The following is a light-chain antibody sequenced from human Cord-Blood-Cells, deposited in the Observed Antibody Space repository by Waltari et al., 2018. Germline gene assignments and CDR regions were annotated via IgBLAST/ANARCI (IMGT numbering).Light chain of an antibody. V-gene: IGLV1-40*01. Sequence: QSVLTQPPSVSGAPGQRVTLSCTGSSSNIGAGYDVHWYQQLPGTAPKLHIYGNSNRPSGVPDLFAGSNSGTSASLAITGLQAEDEAYYYCQSYDSSLSVYVFGTGTKVTVL. J-gene: IGLJ1*01. CDR1: SSNIGAGYD. CDR3: QSYDSSLSVYV. CDR2: GNS.